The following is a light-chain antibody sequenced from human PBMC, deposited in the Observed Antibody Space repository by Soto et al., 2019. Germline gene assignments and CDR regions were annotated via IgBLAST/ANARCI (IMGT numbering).Light chain of an antibody. V-gene: IGLV2-8*01. CDR2: EVS. CDR3: SSYAGSSNVV. J-gene: IGLJ2*01. CDR1: SSDVGAYKY. Sequence: QSALTQPPSASGSPGQSVTISCTGTSSDVGAYKYVSWYQQHPGKAPKLMIYEVSERPSGVPDRFSGSKSGNTASLTVSGLQDEDEAEYSCSSYAGSSNVVFGGGTKVTVL.